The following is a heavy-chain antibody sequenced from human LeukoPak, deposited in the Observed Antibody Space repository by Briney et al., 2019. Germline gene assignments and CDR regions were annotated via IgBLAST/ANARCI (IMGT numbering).Heavy chain of an antibody. D-gene: IGHD3-3*02. CDR1: GLTFSDNY. Sequence: GGSLRLSCAASGLTFSDNYMSWIRQAPGKGLEWVSYISSSGSTMYYADSVKGRFTISRDNAKNSLYLQMNSLRAEDTAVYYCATHRVIFGVVISLGAFDIWGQGTMVTVSS. CDR2: ISSSGSTM. V-gene: IGHV3-11*04. J-gene: IGHJ3*02. CDR3: ATHRVIFGVVISLGAFDI.